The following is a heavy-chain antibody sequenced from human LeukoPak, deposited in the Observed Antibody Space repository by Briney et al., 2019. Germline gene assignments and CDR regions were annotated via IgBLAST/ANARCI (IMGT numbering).Heavy chain of an antibody. CDR3: ARGPTISETGYFDF. D-gene: IGHD1-1*01. Sequence: PSETLSLTCAVYGGSFSTYYWSWIRQSPGKGLEWIAEINHRGDTNYNPSVRSRVTISVDTSKNQFSLKVRSLTAADTAVYYCARGPTISETGYFDFWGQGTLVTVSS. CDR1: GGSFSTYY. J-gene: IGHJ4*03. V-gene: IGHV4-34*01. CDR2: INHRGDT.